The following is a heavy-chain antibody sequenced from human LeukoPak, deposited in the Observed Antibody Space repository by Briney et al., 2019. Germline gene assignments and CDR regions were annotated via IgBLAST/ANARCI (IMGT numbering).Heavy chain of an antibody. D-gene: IGHD3-22*01. V-gene: IGHV1-18*01. J-gene: IGHJ3*02. CDR1: GYTFTSYG. CDR2: ISAYNGNT. CDR3: VRVRYYYDSSGYYDAFDI. Sequence: ASVKVSCKASGYTFTSYGISWVRQAPGQGLEWMGWISAYNGNTNYAQKLQGRVTMTTDTSTSTAYMELRSLRSDDTAVYYCVRVRYYYDSSGYYDAFDIWGQGTMVTVSS.